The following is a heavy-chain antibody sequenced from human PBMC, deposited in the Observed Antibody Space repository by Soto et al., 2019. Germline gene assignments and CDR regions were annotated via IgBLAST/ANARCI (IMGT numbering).Heavy chain of an antibody. CDR1: GFTFSSYA. Sequence: GGSLRLSCAASGFTFSSYAMSWVRQAPGKGLEWVSAFCGSCGSTYYADSVKGRFTISRDNSKNTLYLQMNSLRAEDTAVYYCAKDWILWFGEFPPNYYGMDVWGQGTTVTVS. CDR3: AKDWILWFGEFPPNYYGMDV. D-gene: IGHD3-10*01. V-gene: IGHV3-23*01. J-gene: IGHJ6*02. CDR2: FCGSCGST.